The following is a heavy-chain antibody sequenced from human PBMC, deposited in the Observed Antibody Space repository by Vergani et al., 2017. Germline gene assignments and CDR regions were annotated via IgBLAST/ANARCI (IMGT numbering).Heavy chain of an antibody. V-gene: IGHV1-69*06. CDR3: ARDSGSYSKWVGWFDP. D-gene: IGHD1-26*01. CDR1: GGTFSSYA. J-gene: IGHJ5*02. Sequence: QVQLVQSGAEVKKPGSSVKVSCKASGGTFSSYAISWVRQAPGQGLEWMGGIIPIFGTANYAQKFQGRVTITADKSTSTAYMELSSQRSEDTAVYYCARDSGSYSKWVGWFDPWGQGTLVTVSS. CDR2: IIPIFGTA.